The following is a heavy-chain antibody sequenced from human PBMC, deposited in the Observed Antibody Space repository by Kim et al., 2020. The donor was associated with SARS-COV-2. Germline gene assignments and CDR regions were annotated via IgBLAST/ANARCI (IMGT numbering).Heavy chain of an antibody. CDR3: AKDKSFFMFTFGGESGGMEL. V-gene: IGHV3-30*18. D-gene: IGHD3-16*01. CDR1: GFNFNNFG. CDR2: ISYEGSKK. Sequence: GGSLRLSCAASGFNFNNFGMHWVRQAPGKGLEWVALISYEGSKKYYADSLKGRFTISRDSSKNTLNLQMKSLRPEDTAMYVCAKDKSFFMFTFGGESGGMELWGQETTVTVSS. J-gene: IGHJ6*02.